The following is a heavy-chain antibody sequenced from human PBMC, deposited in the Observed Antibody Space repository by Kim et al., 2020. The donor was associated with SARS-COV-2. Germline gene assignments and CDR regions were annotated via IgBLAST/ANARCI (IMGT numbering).Heavy chain of an antibody. V-gene: IGHV3-9*01. J-gene: IGHJ5*02. CDR1: GFTFGDYA. CDR3: AKAVAGTGWFDP. D-gene: IGHD6-19*01. CDR2: ISWNSGSI. Sequence: GGSLRLSCAASGFTFGDYAMHWVRQAPGKGLEWVSGISWNSGSIGYADSVKGRFTISRDNAKNSLYLQMNSLRAEDTALYYCAKAVAGTGWFDPWGQGTLVTVSS.